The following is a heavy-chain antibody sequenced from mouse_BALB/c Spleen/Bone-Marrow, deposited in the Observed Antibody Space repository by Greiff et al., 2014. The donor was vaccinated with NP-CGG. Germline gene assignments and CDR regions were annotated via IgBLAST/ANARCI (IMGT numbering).Heavy chain of an antibody. J-gene: IGHJ4*01. CDR1: GFTFNTYA. CDR3: VRHGYFGNYYHALDY. Sequence: EVKLVESGGGLVQPKGSLKLSCAASGFTFNTYAMNWVRQAPGKGLEWVARIRSKSNNYATYYADSVKDRFTISRDDSQNMLYLQMNNLKTEDTAMYYCVRHGYFGNYYHALDYWGQGTSVTVSS. D-gene: IGHD2-1*01. V-gene: IGHV10-1*02. CDR2: IRSKSNNYAT.